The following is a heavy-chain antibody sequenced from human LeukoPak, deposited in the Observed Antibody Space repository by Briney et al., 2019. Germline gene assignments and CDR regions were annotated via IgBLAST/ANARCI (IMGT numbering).Heavy chain of an antibody. CDR1: GGSFSGYY. V-gene: IGHV4-59*08. J-gene: IGHJ4*02. CDR3: ARHSTMWYSYGYFDY. Sequence: SETLSLTCAVYGGSFSGYYWSWIRQPPGKGLEWIGYIYYSGSTNYNPSLKSRVTISVDTSKNQFSLKLSSVTAADTAVYYCARHSTMWYSYGYFDYWGQGTLVTVSS. D-gene: IGHD5-18*01. CDR2: IYYSGST.